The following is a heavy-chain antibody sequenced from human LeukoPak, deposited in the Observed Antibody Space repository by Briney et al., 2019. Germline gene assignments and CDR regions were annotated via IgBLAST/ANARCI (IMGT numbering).Heavy chain of an antibody. CDR1: GFTFSSYW. CDR2: ISSSGSTI. V-gene: IGHV3-48*04. CDR3: ARDSSSEFDY. Sequence: GGSLRLSCAASGFTFSSYWMTWVRQAPGKGLEWVSYISSSGSTIYYADSVKGRFTISRDNAKNSLYLQMNSLRAEDTAVYYCARDSSSEFDYWGQGTLVTVSS. J-gene: IGHJ4*02. D-gene: IGHD6-6*01.